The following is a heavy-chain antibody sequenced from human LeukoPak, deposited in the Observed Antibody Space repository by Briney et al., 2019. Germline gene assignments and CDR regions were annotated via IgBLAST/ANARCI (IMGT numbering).Heavy chain of an antibody. CDR1: GGTFSSYA. CDR2: IIPIFGTA. CDR3: ARGTTSGYSYGLLDY. V-gene: IGHV1-69*13. D-gene: IGHD5-18*01. Sequence: ASVKVSCKASGGTFSSYAISWVRQAPGQGLEWMGGIIPIFGTANYAQEFQGRVTITADESTSTAYMELSSLRSEDTAVYYCARGTTSGYSYGLLDYWGQGTLVTVSS. J-gene: IGHJ4*02.